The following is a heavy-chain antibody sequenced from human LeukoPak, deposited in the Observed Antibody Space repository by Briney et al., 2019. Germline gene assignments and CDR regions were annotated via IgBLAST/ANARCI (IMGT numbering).Heavy chain of an antibody. D-gene: IGHD6-6*01. Sequence: SETLSLTCTVSGGSISTSSYYWGWVRQPPGKGLEWIGNIFYSGSTYYSPSLKSRVTISLDTSKNQFSLKLSSVTAADTAIYYCARDFSSSSTVYYYYYMDVWGKGTTVTVSS. CDR2: IFYSGST. V-gene: IGHV4-39*07. CDR3: ARDFSSSSTVYYYYYMDV. CDR1: GGSISTSSYY. J-gene: IGHJ6*03.